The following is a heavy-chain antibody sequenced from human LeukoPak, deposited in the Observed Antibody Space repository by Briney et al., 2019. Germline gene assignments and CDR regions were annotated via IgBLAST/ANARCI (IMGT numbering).Heavy chain of an antibody. CDR1: GFTVSSNY. CDR2: IYSGGST. Sequence: GGSLRLSCAASGFTVSSNYMSWVRQAPGKGLEWVSVIYSGGSTYYADSVKGRFTISRDNSKNTLYLQMNSLRAEDTAVYYCAKAAVYCSGGSCYRLDYFDYWGQGTLVTVSS. D-gene: IGHD2-15*01. CDR3: AKAAVYCSGGSCYRLDYFDY. J-gene: IGHJ4*02. V-gene: IGHV3-66*01.